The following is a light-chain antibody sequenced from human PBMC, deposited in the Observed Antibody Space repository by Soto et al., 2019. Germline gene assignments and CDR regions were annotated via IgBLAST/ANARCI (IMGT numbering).Light chain of an antibody. CDR2: ASY. CDR3: QRSYITPRYT. J-gene: IGKJ2*01. CDR1: QSISSH. Sequence: DIQITQSPSSLSASVGDRVTITCRASQSISSHLNWYQHKPGRPPRLLIFASYILEGGVPSRFSGSGSDTYFSLPIDSLQPEDVATYYCQRSYITPRYTFGQGTKVEI. V-gene: IGKV1-39*01.